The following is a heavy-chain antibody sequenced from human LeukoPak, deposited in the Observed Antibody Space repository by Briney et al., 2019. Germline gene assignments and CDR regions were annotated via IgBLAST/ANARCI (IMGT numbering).Heavy chain of an antibody. Sequence: GGSLRLSCAVSVFTLDDFAMHWVRQAPGKGLEWVSTITWRSVGLGYADSVKGRFTTSRDTAKKSLNLQMNSLSTEDTAVYFCVYGGHDYWGPGTLVTVSS. D-gene: IGHD2/OR15-2a*01. J-gene: IGHJ4*02. V-gene: IGHV3-9*01. CDR1: VFTLDDFA. CDR3: VYGGHDY. CDR2: ITWRSVGL.